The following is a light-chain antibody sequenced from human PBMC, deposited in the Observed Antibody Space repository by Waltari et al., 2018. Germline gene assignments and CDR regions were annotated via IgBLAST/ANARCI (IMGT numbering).Light chain of an antibody. V-gene: IGLV1-51*01. CDR2: DNS. J-gene: IGLJ3*02. CDR1: NSNIGNNY. Sequence: QSVLTQPPSVSAAPGQKVTISCSGSNSNIGNNYVSWYQQVPGTAPKLLIYDNSERPSGIPDRFSGSKSGTSATLAITGLQTGDEADYYCGTWDTSLSGGVFGGGTKLTVL. CDR3: GTWDTSLSGGV.